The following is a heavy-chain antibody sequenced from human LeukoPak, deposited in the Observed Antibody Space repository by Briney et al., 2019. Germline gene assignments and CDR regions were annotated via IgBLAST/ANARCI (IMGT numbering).Heavy chain of an antibody. CDR2: IYHSGST. CDR3: ARGYYGSGSYSEYWYFDL. V-gene: IGHV4-30-2*01. Sequence: SETLSLTCAVSGGSISSGGYSWGWIRQPPGTGLEWIGYIYHSGSTYYNPSLKSRVTISVDRSKNQFSLKLSSVTAADTAVYYCARGYYGSGSYSEYWYFDLWGRGTLVTVSS. CDR1: GGSISSGGYS. J-gene: IGHJ2*01. D-gene: IGHD3-10*01.